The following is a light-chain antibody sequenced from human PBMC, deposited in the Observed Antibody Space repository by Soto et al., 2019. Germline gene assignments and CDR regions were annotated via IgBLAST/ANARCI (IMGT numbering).Light chain of an antibody. Sequence: VLTQSPDSLSLSPVERATLSCRASQYISTKLAWYQQKPGQAPRLLFSGAFNRATDTPDRFSGSGSGTDFTLTISDVEPEDFAVYYCHQRQSWARKFGQGTKVDIK. CDR2: GAF. CDR3: HQRQSWARK. CDR1: QYISTK. V-gene: IGKV3-11*01. J-gene: IGKJ1*01.